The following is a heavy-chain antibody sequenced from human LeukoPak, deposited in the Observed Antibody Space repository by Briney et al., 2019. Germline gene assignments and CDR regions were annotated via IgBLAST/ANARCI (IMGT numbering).Heavy chain of an antibody. D-gene: IGHD3-22*01. V-gene: IGHV4-59*01. J-gene: IGHJ3*02. Sequence: SETLSLTCTVSGGSISSYYWSWIRQPPGKGLEWIGYIYYSGNTNYIPSLKSRVTISVDTSKNQFSLRLSSVTAADTAVYYCARPYYDSSGYHDAFDIWGQGTMVTVSS. CDR3: ARPYYDSSGYHDAFDI. CDR1: GGSISSYY. CDR2: IYYSGNT.